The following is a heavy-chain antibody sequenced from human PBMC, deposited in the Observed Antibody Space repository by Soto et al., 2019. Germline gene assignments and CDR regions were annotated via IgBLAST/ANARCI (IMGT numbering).Heavy chain of an antibody. CDR2: IYYSGST. CDR3: ARTSCSGGSCYKIDY. D-gene: IGHD2-15*01. Sequence: QVQLQESGPGLVKPSQTLSLTCTVSGGSISSGGYYWSWIRQHPGKGLEWIGYIYYSGSTYYNPSLKSRVTISVDTSKNQFSLKLSSVTAAETAVYYCARTSCSGGSCYKIDYWGQGTLVTVSS. J-gene: IGHJ4*02. CDR1: GGSISSGGYY. V-gene: IGHV4-31*03.